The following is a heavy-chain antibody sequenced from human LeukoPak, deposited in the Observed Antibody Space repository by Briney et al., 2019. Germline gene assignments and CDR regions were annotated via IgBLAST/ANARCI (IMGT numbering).Heavy chain of an antibody. Sequence: SETLSLTCTVSGYSISSGYFWGWMRQPPGKGLEWIGSIYQSETAHYNPSLKSRVTISVDTSKNQFSLRLSSVTAADTAVYYCARDRPATENWYFDLWGRGTLVTVSS. CDR3: ARDRPATENWYFDL. V-gene: IGHV4-38-2*02. CDR1: GYSISSGYF. CDR2: IYQSETA. J-gene: IGHJ2*01. D-gene: IGHD1-26*01.